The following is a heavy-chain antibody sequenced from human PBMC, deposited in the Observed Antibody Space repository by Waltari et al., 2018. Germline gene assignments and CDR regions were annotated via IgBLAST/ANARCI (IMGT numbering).Heavy chain of an antibody. CDR1: GGPFSGYY. D-gene: IGHD2-15*01. V-gene: IGHV4-34*01. J-gene: IGHJ4*02. Sequence: QVQLQQWGAGRLKPSGTLSRTCAVYGGPFSGYYWRWIRQPPGKGLEWMGEINHSGSTNYIPSLKSRVTRSVDTSKNQVSLKLSAVTAADSAVYYCARGTVAIDYWGQGTLVTVSS. CDR2: INHSGST. CDR3: ARGTVAIDY.